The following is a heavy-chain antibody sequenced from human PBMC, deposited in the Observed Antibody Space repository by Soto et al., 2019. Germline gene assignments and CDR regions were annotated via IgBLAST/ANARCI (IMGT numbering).Heavy chain of an antibody. V-gene: IGHV1-69*12. Sequence: QVQLVQSGAEVKKPGSSVKVSCKASGGTFSSYAISWVRQAPGQGLEWMGGIIPIFGTANYAQKFQGRVTSTAAESTSTANRELSSLSSEDTAVYYCARESRYCSGGSCYFLPGIDYWGQGTLVTVSS. D-gene: IGHD2-15*01. CDR2: IIPIFGTA. CDR1: GGTFSSYA. CDR3: ARESRYCSGGSCYFLPGIDY. J-gene: IGHJ4*02.